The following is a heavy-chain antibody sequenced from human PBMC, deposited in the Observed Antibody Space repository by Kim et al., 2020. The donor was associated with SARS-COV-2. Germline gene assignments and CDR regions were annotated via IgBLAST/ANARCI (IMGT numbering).Heavy chain of an antibody. V-gene: IGHV3-74*03. J-gene: IGHJ4*02. Sequence: GGSLRLSCTAYGVSFTTYWMHWVRQAPGKGLVWVARLNGGGTSPTYADFVKGRFAIARDNTKDTLYLRMSSLKNEDSAVYFCARGGVTGSLLDFWGQGTLVTVSS. CDR1: GVSFTTYW. D-gene: IGHD1-1*01. CDR3: ARGGVTGSLLDF. CDR2: LNGGGTSP.